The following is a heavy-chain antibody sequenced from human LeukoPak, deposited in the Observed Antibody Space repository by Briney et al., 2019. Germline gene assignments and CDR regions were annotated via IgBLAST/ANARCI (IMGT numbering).Heavy chain of an antibody. V-gene: IGHV4-61*01. CDR1: GGSISSSSYY. CDR3: ARERLLGYYYYYMDV. CDR2: IYNSGST. D-gene: IGHD7-27*01. Sequence: SETLSLTCTVSGGSISSSSYYWSWIRQPPGKGLEWIGCIYNSGSTNYNPSLKSRVTISVDTSKNQFSLNLSSVTAADTAVYYCARERLLGYYYYYMDVWGKGTTVTISS. J-gene: IGHJ6*03.